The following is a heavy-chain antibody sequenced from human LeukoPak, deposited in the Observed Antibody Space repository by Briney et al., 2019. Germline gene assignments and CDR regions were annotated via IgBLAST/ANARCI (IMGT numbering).Heavy chain of an antibody. CDR3: SRNGLVDFDY. CDR2: IRRRAYGGAA. CDR1: GFTFSSYW. V-gene: IGHV3-49*04. Sequence: GGSLRLSCAASGFTFSSYWLSWVRQPAGKGLEWVGFIRRRAYGGAAEYAASVKGRFIISRDDSKGIAYLQMNSLKTEDTAAYYCSRNGLVDFDYWGQGSRVIVSP. J-gene: IGHJ4*02.